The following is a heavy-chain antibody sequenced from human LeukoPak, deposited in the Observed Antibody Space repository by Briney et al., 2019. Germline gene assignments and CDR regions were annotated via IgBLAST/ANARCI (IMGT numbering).Heavy chain of an antibody. Sequence: PVASVKVSCKASGYTFTSYDINWVRQATGQGLEWMGWMNPNSGNTGYAQKFQGRVTITRNTSISTAYMELSSLRSEDTAVYYCARDHREWFGELRSATSHYYYYYYMDVWGKGTTVTISS. D-gene: IGHD3-10*01. V-gene: IGHV1-8*03. CDR1: GYTFTSYD. CDR3: ARDHREWFGELRSATSHYYYYYYMDV. J-gene: IGHJ6*03. CDR2: MNPNSGNT.